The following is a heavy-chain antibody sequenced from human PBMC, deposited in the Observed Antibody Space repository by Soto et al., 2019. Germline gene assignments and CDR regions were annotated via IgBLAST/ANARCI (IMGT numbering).Heavy chain of an antibody. CDR2: INPSGGST. V-gene: IGHV1-46*01. Sequence: ASVKVSCKASGYTFTSYYMHWVRQAPGQGLEWMGIINPSGGSTSYAQKFQGRVTMTRDTSTSTVYMELSSLRSEDTAVYYCARDSSGYYYTIGTDVWGQGTTGTVSS. CDR3: ARDSSGYYYTIGTDV. J-gene: IGHJ6*02. D-gene: IGHD3-22*01. CDR1: GYTFTSYY.